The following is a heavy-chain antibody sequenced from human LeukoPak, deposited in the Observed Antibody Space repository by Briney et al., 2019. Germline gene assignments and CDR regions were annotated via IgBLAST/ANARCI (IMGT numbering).Heavy chain of an antibody. D-gene: IGHD1-26*01. J-gene: IGHJ4*01. CDR2: FDPEDGET. V-gene: IGHV1-24*01. Sequence: ASVKVSCKVSGYTLTELSMHWVRQAPGKGLEWMGGFDPEDGETIYAQKFQGRVTMTTGTSTNTAYMELRSLRSDDTALYYCARDHSSGSYSNFDYXXXGTXVTVXS. CDR1: GYTLTELS. CDR3: ARDHSSGSYSNFDY.